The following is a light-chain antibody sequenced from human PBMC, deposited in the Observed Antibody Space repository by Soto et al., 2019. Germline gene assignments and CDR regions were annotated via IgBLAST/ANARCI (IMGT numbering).Light chain of an antibody. CDR2: DAS. CDR3: QQYAGSPRT. CDR1: QSVSSY. Sequence: SVWPQSPATLSLSPGERATLSRKASQSVSSYLAWYQQKPGQAPRLLISDASNRAADIPDRFSGSGSGTDFTLTINRLEPEDFAVYYCQQYAGSPRTFGQGTKVDI. V-gene: IGKV3-11*01. J-gene: IGKJ1*01.